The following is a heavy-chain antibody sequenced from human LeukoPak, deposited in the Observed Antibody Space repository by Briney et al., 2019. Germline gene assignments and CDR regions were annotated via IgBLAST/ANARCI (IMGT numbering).Heavy chain of an antibody. CDR1: GFTFSSYA. J-gene: IGHJ6*03. D-gene: IGHD2-2*01. CDR3: ARGGALHDIVLLPAADYYYYMDV. V-gene: IGHV3-30*01. CDR2: ISYDGSNK. Sequence: PGGSLRLSCAASGFTFSSYAMHWVRQAPGKGLEWVAVISYDGSNKYYADSVKGRFTISRDNSKNTLYLQMNSLRAEDTAVYYCARGGALHDIVLLPAADYYYYMDVWGKGTMVTVSS.